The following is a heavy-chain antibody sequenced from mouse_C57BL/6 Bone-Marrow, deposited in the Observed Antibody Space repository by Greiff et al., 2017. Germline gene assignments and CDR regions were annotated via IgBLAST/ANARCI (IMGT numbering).Heavy chain of an antibody. CDR1: GYAFSSYW. J-gene: IGHJ3*01. Sequence: QVQLQQSGAELVKPGASVKISCKASGYAFSSYWMNWVKQRPGKGLEWIGQIYPGDGDTNYNGKFKGKATLTADKSSSTAYMQLSSLTSEDSAVYIFARERLPTSSFAYWGQGTLVTVSA. V-gene: IGHV1-80*01. D-gene: IGHD5-1*01. CDR3: ARERLPTSSFAY. CDR2: IYPGDGDT.